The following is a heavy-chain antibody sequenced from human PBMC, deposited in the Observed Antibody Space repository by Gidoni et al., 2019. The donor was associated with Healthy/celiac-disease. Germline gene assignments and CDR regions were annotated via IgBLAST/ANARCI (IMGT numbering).Heavy chain of an antibody. Sequence: EVQLLESGGGLVQPGGSLRLSCAASGFTFSSYAMSWVRQAPGKGLEWVSAISGSGGSTYYADSVKGRFTISRENSKNTLYLQMNSLRAEDTAVYYCAKPISGSYKLFDYWGQGTLVTVSS. CDR2: ISGSGGST. CDR3: AKPISGSYKLFDY. CDR1: GFTFSSYA. J-gene: IGHJ4*02. V-gene: IGHV3-23*01. D-gene: IGHD1-26*01.